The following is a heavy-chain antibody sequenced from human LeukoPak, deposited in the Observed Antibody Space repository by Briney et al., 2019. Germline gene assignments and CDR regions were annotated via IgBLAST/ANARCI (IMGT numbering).Heavy chain of an antibody. J-gene: IGHJ4*02. CDR1: GFAFSSYA. V-gene: IGHV3-23*01. CDR3: AKFLLSSYYFDY. CDR2: ISGSGGST. Sequence: GGSLRLSCAASGFAFSSYAMSWVRQAPGKGLEWVSAISGSGGSTYYADSVKGRFTISRDNSKNTLYLQMNSLRAEDTAVYYCAKFLLSSYYFDYWGQGTLVTVSS. D-gene: IGHD3-3*01.